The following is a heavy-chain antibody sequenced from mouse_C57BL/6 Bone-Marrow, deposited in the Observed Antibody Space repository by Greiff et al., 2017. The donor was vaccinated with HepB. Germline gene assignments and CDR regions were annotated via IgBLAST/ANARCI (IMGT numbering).Heavy chain of an antibody. CDR3: ARWGTTVVATDYYAMDY. CDR2: INPSNGGT. D-gene: IGHD1-1*01. CDR1: GYTFTSYW. J-gene: IGHJ4*01. V-gene: IGHV1-53*01. Sequence: QVQLQQPGTELVKPGASVKLSCKASGYTFTSYWMHWVKQRPGQGLEWIGNINPSNGGTNYNEKFKSKATLTVDKSSSTAYMQLSSLTSEDSAVYYCARWGTTVVATDYYAMDYWGQGTSVTVS.